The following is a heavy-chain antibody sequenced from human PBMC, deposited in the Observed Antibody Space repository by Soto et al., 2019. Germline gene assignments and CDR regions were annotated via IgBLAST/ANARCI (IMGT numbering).Heavy chain of an antibody. D-gene: IGHD3-3*01. V-gene: IGHV4-31*03. CDR2: IYYSGST. CDR3: ARAATYYDFWSGYPALDY. CDR1: GGSISSGGYY. Sequence: SETLSLTCTVFGGSISSGGYYWSWIRQHPGKGLEWIGHIYYSGSTYYNPSLKSRVTISVDTSKNQFSLKLSSVTAADTAVYYCARAATYYDFWSGYPALDYWGQGTLVTVSS. J-gene: IGHJ4*02.